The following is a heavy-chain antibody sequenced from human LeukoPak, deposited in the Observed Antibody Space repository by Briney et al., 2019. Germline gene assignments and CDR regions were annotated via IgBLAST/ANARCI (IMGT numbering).Heavy chain of an antibody. V-gene: IGHV3-21*01. CDR2: ISSSSSYI. CDR1: GFTFSSYS. CDR3: ARDDSGWYDY. J-gene: IGHJ4*02. D-gene: IGHD6-19*01. Sequence: GGSLRLSCAASGFTFSSYSMNWVGQAPGKGLEWVSSISSSSSYIYYADSVKGRFTISRDNAKNSLYLQMNSLRAEDTAVYYCARDDSGWYDYWGQGTLVTVSS.